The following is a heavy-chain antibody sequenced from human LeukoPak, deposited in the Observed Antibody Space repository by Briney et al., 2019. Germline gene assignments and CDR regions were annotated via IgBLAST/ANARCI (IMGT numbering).Heavy chain of an antibody. Sequence: GGSLRLSCAASGFTFSDHYMDWVRQAPGKGLEWVGRTRNKANSYTTEYAASVKGRFTISRDDSKNSLYLQMNSLKTEDTAVYYCARGPLGYSYGLGYYFDYWGQGTLVTVSS. J-gene: IGHJ4*02. CDR1: GFTFSDHY. D-gene: IGHD5-18*01. CDR3: ARGPLGYSYGLGYYFDY. V-gene: IGHV3-72*01. CDR2: TRNKANSYTT.